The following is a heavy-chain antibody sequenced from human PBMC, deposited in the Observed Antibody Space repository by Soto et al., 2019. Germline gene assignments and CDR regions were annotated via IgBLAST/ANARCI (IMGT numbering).Heavy chain of an antibody. CDR1: GFAFRSYG. J-gene: IGHJ4*02. CDR3: AKPSYITGWQITETPFDY. Sequence: GGSLRLSCATSGFAFRSYGMHWVRQAPGKGLEWVAFASYDGINKNYADSVKGRFTISRDSSKSTVYLQMNNLRVEDTAVYYCAKPSYITGWQITETPFDYWGQGTLVTVSS. CDR2: ASYDGINK. V-gene: IGHV3-30*18. D-gene: IGHD1-20*01.